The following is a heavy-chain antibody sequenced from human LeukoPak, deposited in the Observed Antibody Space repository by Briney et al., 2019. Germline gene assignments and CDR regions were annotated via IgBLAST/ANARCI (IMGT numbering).Heavy chain of an antibody. D-gene: IGHD6-19*01. V-gene: IGHV1-46*01. CDR3: ARDTDSSGWQGAFDV. J-gene: IGHJ3*01. CDR1: GYTFTTCY. CDR2: IHPSGGTT. Sequence: GASVKVSCKASGYTFTTCYIHWVRQAPGQGLEWMGIIHPSGGTTTYAQKFQGRVTLTRDTSASTVYMELSSLRSEDTAIYHCARDTDSSGWQGAFDVWGQGTMVTVSS.